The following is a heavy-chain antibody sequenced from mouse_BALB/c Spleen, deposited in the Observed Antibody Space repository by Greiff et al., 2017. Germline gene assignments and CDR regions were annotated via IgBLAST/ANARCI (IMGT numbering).Heavy chain of an antibody. V-gene: IGHV5-6-5*01. Sequence: EVKLVESGGGLVKPGGSLKLSCAASGFTFSSYAMSWVRQTPEKRLEWVASISSGGSTYYPDSVKGRFTISRDNARNILYLQMSSLRSEDTAMYYCARGRDGNLAWFAYWGQGTLVTVSA. CDR3: ARGRDGNLAWFAY. J-gene: IGHJ3*01. CDR1: GFTFSSYA. CDR2: ISSGGST. D-gene: IGHD2-1*01.